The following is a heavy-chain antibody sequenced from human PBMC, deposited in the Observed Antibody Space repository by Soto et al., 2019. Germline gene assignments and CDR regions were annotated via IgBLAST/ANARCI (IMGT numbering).Heavy chain of an antibody. CDR1: GGSISSSSYY. J-gene: IGHJ5*02. CDR2: IYYSGST. CDR3: AGQDYDSSGQLIGGWFDP. D-gene: IGHD3-22*01. Sequence: QLQLQESGPGLVKPSETLSLTCTVSGGSISSSSYYWGWIRQPPGKGLEWIGSIYYSGSTYYNPSLKSRVTISVDTSKNQFSLKLSSVTAADTAVYYCAGQDYDSSGQLIGGWFDPWGQGTLVTVSS. V-gene: IGHV4-39*01.